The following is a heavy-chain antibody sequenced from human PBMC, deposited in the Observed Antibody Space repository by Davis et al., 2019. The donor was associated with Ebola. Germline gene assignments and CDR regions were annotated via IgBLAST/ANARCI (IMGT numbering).Heavy chain of an antibody. CDR2: IDWDDDK. D-gene: IGHD5-24*01. CDR3: ARMRDGYNYFDY. CDR1: GFSLSTSGMC. J-gene: IGHJ4*02. V-gene: IGHV2-70*11. Sequence: SGPTLVNPTPTLTLTCTFSGFSLSTSGMCVSWIRQPPGKALEWLARIDWDDDKYYSTSLKTRLTISKDTSKIQVVLTMTNMDPVDTATYYCARMRDGYNYFDYWGQGTLVTVSS.